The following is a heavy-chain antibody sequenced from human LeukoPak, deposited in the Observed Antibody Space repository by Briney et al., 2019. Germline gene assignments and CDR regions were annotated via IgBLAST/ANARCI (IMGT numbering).Heavy chain of an antibody. CDR1: GSAFNNFY. CDR3: ARAVTIFGVAIPAY. D-gene: IGHD3-3*01. Sequence: ASEKVFCKASGSAFNNFYIHWVRQAPGQGLEWMGMINASGGRTSYAQMFQGRMTMTRDRSTNTFYMDLSSLRSEDTAVYYCARAVTIFGVAIPAYWGQGTLVTVSS. CDR2: INASGGRT. V-gene: IGHV1-46*02. J-gene: IGHJ4*02.